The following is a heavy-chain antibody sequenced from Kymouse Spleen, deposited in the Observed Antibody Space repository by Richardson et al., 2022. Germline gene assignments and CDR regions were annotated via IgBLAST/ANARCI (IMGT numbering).Heavy chain of an antibody. J-gene: IGHJ6*02. CDR3: ARDEEQQLSYYYYYGMDV. Sequence: EVQLVESGGGLVKPGGSLRLSCAASGFTFSSYSMNWVRQAPGKGLEWVSSISSSSSYIYYADSVKGRFTISRDNAKNSLYLQMNSLRAEDTAVYYCARDEEQQLSYYYYYGMDVWGQGTTVTVSS. CDR2: ISSSSSYI. D-gene: IGHD6-13*01. V-gene: IGHV3-21*03. CDR1: GFTFSSYS.